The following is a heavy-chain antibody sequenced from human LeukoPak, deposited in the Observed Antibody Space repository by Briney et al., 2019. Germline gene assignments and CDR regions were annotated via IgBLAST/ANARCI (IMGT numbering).Heavy chain of an antibody. D-gene: IGHD3-10*01. CDR2: IYYSGST. J-gene: IGHJ6*03. CDR3: ARGRVVLWFGESHMDV. Sequence: PSETLSLTCTVSGGSISSSSYYWGWIRQPPGKGLEWIGSIYYSGSTYYNPSLKSRVTISVDTSKNQFSLKLSSVTAADTAVYYCARGRVVLWFGESHMDVWGKGTTVTVSS. V-gene: IGHV4-39*07. CDR1: GGSISSSSYY.